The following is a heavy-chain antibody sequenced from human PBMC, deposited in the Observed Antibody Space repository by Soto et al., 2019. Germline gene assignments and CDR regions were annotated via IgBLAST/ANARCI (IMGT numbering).Heavy chain of an antibody. CDR3: ASICGGDCYFDY. V-gene: IGHV3-30-3*01. CDR1: GFTFSSYA. D-gene: IGHD2-21*02. CDR2: ISYDGSNK. Sequence: GSLRLSCAASGFTFSSYAMHWVRQAPGKGLEWVAVISYDGSNKFYADSVKGRFTISRDNSKYTLYLQMNSLRAEDTAVYYCASICGGDCYFDYWGQGTLVTVSS. J-gene: IGHJ4*02.